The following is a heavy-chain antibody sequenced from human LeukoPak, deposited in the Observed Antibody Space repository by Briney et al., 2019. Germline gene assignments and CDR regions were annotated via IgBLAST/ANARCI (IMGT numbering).Heavy chain of an antibody. CDR1: GFTFSSYS. D-gene: IGHD1-26*01. J-gene: IGHJ4*02. CDR3: AREADRATDY. Sequence: KTGGSLRLSCAASGFTFSSYSMNWVRQAPEKGLEWVSSISSSGYYIYYADSVKGRFIISRDNAKNSLYLQMDSLRAEDTAVYYCAREADRATDYWGQGTLVTVSS. V-gene: IGHV3-21*01. CDR2: ISSSGYYI.